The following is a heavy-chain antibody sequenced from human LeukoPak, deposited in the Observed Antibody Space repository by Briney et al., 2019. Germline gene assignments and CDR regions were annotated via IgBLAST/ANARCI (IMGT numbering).Heavy chain of an antibody. Sequence: PGRSLRLSCAASGFTFSSYGMHWVRQAPGKGLEWVAVISYDGSNKYYADSVRGRFTISRDNSKNTLYLQMNSLRAEDTAVYYCAKDRARVRFGDRHYHYGMDVWGKGTTVTVSS. CDR2: ISYDGSNK. J-gene: IGHJ6*04. CDR3: AKDRARVRFGDRHYHYGMDV. D-gene: IGHD3-10*01. CDR1: GFTFSSYG. V-gene: IGHV3-30*18.